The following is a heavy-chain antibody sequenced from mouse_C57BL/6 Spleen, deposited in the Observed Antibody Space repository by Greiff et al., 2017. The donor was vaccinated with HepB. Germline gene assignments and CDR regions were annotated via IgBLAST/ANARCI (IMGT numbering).Heavy chain of an antibody. CDR2: IDPSDSYT. CDR3: ARMRHKQLRSLFDY. J-gene: IGHJ2*01. CDR1: GYTFTSYW. Sequence: QVQLQQSGAELVKPGASVKLSCKASGYTFTSYWMQWVKQRPGQGLEWIGEIDPSDSYTNYNQKFKGKATLTVDTSSSTAYMQLSSLTSEDSAVYYCARMRHKQLRSLFDYWGQSTTLTVSS. V-gene: IGHV1-50*01. D-gene: IGHD3-2*02.